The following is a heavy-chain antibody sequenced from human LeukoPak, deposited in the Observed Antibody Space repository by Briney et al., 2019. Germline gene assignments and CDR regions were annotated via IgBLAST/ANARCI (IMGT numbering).Heavy chain of an antibody. Sequence: GESLKISCEGSGYSFNTYCIGWVRQMPRKVLEWMGIIYPGGSDTRYRHSVQGQDTISADKSDSSAYLQWSSLKTPDTAMYYCARRYHDYSGYSRQFDYWGQGTLVTVSS. CDR3: ARRYHDYSGYSRQFDY. CDR2: IYPGGSDT. D-gene: IGHD3-22*01. CDR1: GYSFNTYC. J-gene: IGHJ4*02. V-gene: IGHV5-51*01.